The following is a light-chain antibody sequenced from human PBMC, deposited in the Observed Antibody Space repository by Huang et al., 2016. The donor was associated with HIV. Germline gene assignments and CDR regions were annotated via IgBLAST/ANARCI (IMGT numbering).Light chain of an antibody. V-gene: IGKV3-15*01. CDR3: QQYNDWPPLT. Sequence: EIEMTQSPATLSVSPGERATLSCRASHSVDSDLAWYQQKPGQAPRLLIYDASTRATGIPAKVNGTGSGTEFNLSITNLQSEDFAVYYCQQYNDWPPLTFGGGTKVEI. J-gene: IGKJ4*01. CDR2: DAS. CDR1: HSVDSD.